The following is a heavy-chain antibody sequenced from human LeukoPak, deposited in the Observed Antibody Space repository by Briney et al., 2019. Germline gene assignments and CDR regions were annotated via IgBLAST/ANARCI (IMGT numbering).Heavy chain of an antibody. Sequence: GGSPRLSCAVSGFTVTDNYMSWVRQAPGKGLQWVSVIYPDGRTYYADSVKGRFTISRDISRNALLLQMNSLSPDDTAVHYCARTNPVYGDYDYWGQGTLVTVSS. V-gene: IGHV3-53*01. CDR3: ARTNPVYGDYDY. CDR2: IYPDGRT. D-gene: IGHD4-17*01. CDR1: GFTVTDNY. J-gene: IGHJ4*02.